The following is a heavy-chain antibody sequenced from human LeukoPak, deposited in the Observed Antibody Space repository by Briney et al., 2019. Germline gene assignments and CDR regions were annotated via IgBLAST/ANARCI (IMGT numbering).Heavy chain of an antibody. D-gene: IGHD5-24*01. J-gene: IGHJ4*02. CDR2: IYPGDSDT. Sequence: GASLQISCKGSGYNFTSYWIGWVRQLPGKGLEWMGIIYPGDSDTRYSPSFQGQVTISADKSISTAYLQWSSLKASDTAMYYCASSRDGYKGYFDYWGQGTLVTVSS. CDR3: ASSRDGYKGYFDY. V-gene: IGHV5-51*01. CDR1: GYNFTSYW.